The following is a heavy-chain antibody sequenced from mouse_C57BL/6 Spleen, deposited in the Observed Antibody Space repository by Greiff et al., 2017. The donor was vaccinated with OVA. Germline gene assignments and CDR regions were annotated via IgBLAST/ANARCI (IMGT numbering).Heavy chain of an antibody. V-gene: IGHV1-15*01. CDR2: IDPETGGT. Sequence: VQLQQSGAELVRPGASVTLSCKASGYTFTDYEMHWVKQTPVHGLEWIGAIDPETGGTAYNQKFKGKAILTADKSSSTAYMELRSLTSEDSAVYYCTRIGGEGRTVVASMDYWGQGTSVTVSS. CDR3: TRIGGEGRTVVASMDY. CDR1: GYTFTDYE. J-gene: IGHJ4*01. D-gene: IGHD1-1*01.